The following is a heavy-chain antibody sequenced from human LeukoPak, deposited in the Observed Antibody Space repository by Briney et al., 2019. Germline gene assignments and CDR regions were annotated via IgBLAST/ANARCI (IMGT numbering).Heavy chain of an antibody. CDR3: ARNASSLGAGAFDI. D-gene: IGHD2-2*01. CDR1: GDFLSSGSYY. CDR2: IYYSGST. V-gene: IGHV4-39*01. J-gene: IGHJ3*02. Sequence: SETLSLTCSVSGDFLSSGSYYWGWIRQSPGKGLTWIGSIYYSGSTLYNASFESRVTMSVDMSKNQFSLKLSSVTAADTAVYYCARNASSLGAGAFDIWGQGTMVTVSS.